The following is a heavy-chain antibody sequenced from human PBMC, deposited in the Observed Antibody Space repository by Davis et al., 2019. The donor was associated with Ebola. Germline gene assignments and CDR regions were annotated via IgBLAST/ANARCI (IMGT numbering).Heavy chain of an antibody. Sequence: AASVKVSCKASGFTFTSSAVQWVRQARRQRLEWIGWIVVGSGNTNYAQKFQERVTITRDMSTSTAYMELSSLRSEDTAVYYCAADGPRYCSSTSCHAWGFDLWGRGTLVTVSS. D-gene: IGHD2-2*01. CDR2: IVVGSGNT. CDR1: GFTFTSSA. V-gene: IGHV1-58*01. CDR3: AADGPRYCSSTSCHAWGFDL. J-gene: IGHJ2*01.